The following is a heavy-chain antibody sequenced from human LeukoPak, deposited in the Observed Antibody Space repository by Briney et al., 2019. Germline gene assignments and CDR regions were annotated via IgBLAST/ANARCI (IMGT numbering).Heavy chain of an antibody. CDR2: IYGTGST. CDR3: ARYDSRGSASTRFDY. CDR1: GYSLGKNYY. Sequence: PSETLSLTCAVSGYSLGKNYYWGWIRQSPGKGLEWIGRIYGTGSTSYNPSLMNRVTMSVDTSKNHFSLKLTSVTAADTAVYYCARYDSRGSASTRFDYWGQGILVTISS. V-gene: IGHV4-38-2*01. J-gene: IGHJ4*02. D-gene: IGHD3-16*01.